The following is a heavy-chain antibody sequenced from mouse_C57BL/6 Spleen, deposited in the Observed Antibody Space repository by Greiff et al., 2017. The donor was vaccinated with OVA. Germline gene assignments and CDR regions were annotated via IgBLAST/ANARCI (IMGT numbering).Heavy chain of an antibody. V-gene: IGHV1-81*01. D-gene: IGHD2-4*01. CDR1: GYTFTSYG. J-gene: IGHJ2*01. CDR2: IYPRSGNT. Sequence: QVQLQQSGAELVRPGASVKLSCKASGYTFTSYGISWVKQRPGQGLEWIGEIYPRSGNTYYNEKFKGKATLTADKSSSTAYMKLRSLTSEDSAVYFCARRDYPNYFDYWGQGTTLTVSS. CDR3: ARRDYPNYFDY.